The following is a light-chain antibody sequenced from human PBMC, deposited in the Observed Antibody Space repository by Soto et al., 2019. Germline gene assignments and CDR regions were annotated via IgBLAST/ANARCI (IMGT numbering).Light chain of an antibody. CDR2: GAS. CDR1: QSVGSN. CDR3: QQYGTSPPLT. Sequence: EIVMTQSPGTLSVSPGERVTLSCRARQSVGSNLAWYQQKPGQAPRLLIYGASSRATGIPDRFSGSGSATDFTLTISRLEPEDFAVYYCQQYGTSPPLTFGGGTKVDIK. V-gene: IGKV3-20*01. J-gene: IGKJ4*01.